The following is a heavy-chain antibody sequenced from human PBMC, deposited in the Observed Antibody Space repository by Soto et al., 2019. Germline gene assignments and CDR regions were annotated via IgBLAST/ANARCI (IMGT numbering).Heavy chain of an antibody. CDR3: ARDAENSSGHYSRFDP. J-gene: IGHJ5*02. V-gene: IGHV4-31*03. Sequence: SETLSLTCTVSGGSISSGGYYWSWIRQHPGKGLEWIGYIYYSGSTYYNPSLKSRVTISVDTSKNQFSLKLSSVTAADTAVYYCARDAENSSGHYSRFDPWGQGTLVTVSS. CDR2: IYYSGST. D-gene: IGHD3-22*01. CDR1: GGSISSGGYY.